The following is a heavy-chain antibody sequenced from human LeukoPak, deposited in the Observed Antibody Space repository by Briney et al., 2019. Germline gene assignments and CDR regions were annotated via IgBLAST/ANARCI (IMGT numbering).Heavy chain of an antibody. CDR3: ARDGTSSGWEDAFDI. J-gene: IGHJ3*02. D-gene: IGHD6-19*01. V-gene: IGHV4-39*07. CDR2: IYYSGST. Sequence: PSETLSLTCTVSGGSISSSSYYWGWIRQPPGKGLEWIGSIYYSGSTYYNPSLKSRVTISVDTSKNQFSLKLSSVTAADTAVYYCARDGTSSGWEDAFDIWGQGTMVTVSS. CDR1: GGSISSSSYY.